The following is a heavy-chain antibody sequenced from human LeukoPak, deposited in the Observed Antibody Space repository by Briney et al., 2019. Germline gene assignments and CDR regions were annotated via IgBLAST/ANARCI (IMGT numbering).Heavy chain of an antibody. V-gene: IGHV4-59*01. J-gene: IGHJ4*02. CDR2: IYYSGST. CDR3: ARAKRDGIRG. Sequence: SETLSLTCTASGGSISSYYWSWIRQPPGKGLEWIGYIYYSGSTNYNPSLKSRVTISVDTSKNQFSLKLSSVTAADTAVYYCARAKRDGIRGWGQGTLVTVSS. D-gene: IGHD5-24*01. CDR1: GGSISSYY.